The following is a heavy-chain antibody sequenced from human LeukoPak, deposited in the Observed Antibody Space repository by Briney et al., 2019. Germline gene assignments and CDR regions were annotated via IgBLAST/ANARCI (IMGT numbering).Heavy chain of an antibody. CDR2: VFYRGTT. J-gene: IGHJ4*02. CDR1: GVSLTNYY. CDR3: ARIVSSGFSDY. D-gene: IGHD3-22*01. Sequence: PSETLSLTCTVSGVSLTNYYWGWIRQPPGKGLEWIGYVFYRGTTNYNPSLKSRVTTSAGTSKNQFSLKLSSVTAADTAVYYCARIVSSGFSDYWGQGTLVAVSS. V-gene: IGHV4-59*01.